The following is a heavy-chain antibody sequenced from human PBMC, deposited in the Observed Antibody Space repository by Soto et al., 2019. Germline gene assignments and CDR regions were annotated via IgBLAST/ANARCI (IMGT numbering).Heavy chain of an antibody. CDR2: IYYSGST. CDR1: GGSISSGGYY. J-gene: IGHJ6*02. CDR3: ARDRPRRRNTYYYGMDV. V-gene: IGHV4-31*03. D-gene: IGHD1-1*01. Sequence: SETLSLTCTVSGGSISSGGYYWSWIRQHPGKGLEWIGYIYYSGSTYYNPSLKSRVTISVDTSKNQFSLKLSSVTAADTAVYYCARDRPRRRNTYYYGMDVWGQGTTVTVSS.